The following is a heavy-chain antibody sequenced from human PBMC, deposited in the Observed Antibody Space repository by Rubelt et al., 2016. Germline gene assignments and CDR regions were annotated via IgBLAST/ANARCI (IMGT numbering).Heavy chain of an antibody. V-gene: IGHV3-21*01. D-gene: IGHD5-12*01. CDR1: GFTFSSYS. J-gene: IGHJ4*02. Sequence: GGGLVKPGGSLRLSCAASGFTFSSYSMNWVRQAPGKGLEWVSSISSSSSYIYYADSVKGRFTISRDNAKNSLYLQMNSLRAEDTAVYYCARVGDSGYDWVIDYWGQGTLVTVSS. CDR3: ARVGDSGYDWVIDY. CDR2: ISSSSSYI.